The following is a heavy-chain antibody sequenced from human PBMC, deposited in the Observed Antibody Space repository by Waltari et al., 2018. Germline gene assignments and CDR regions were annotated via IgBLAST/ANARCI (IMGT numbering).Heavy chain of an antibody. D-gene: IGHD3-16*01. V-gene: IGHV1-69*05. J-gene: IGHJ4*02. CDR1: GGTFSSYA. CDR2: IIPIFGTA. Sequence: QVQLVQSGAEVKKPGSSVQVSCKASGGTFSSYAISWVRQAPGQGLEWMGGIIPIFGTANDAQKFQGRVTITTDESTSTAYMELSSLRSEDTAVYYCARDDGYNGGVFDYWGQGTLVTVSS. CDR3: ARDDGYNGGVFDY.